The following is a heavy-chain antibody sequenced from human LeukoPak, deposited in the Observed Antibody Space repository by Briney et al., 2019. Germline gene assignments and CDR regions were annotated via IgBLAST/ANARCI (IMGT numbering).Heavy chain of an antibody. CDR1: GFTFSSYW. CDR3: ARSLWFGELLF. Sequence: PGGSLRLSCAASGFTFSSYWMNWARQAPGKGLEWVASINHNGNVNYYVDSVKGRFTISRDNAKNTLYLQMNSLRAEDTAVYYCARSLWFGELLFWGQGTLVTVSS. D-gene: IGHD3-10*01. CDR2: INHNGNVN. V-gene: IGHV3-7*01. J-gene: IGHJ4*02.